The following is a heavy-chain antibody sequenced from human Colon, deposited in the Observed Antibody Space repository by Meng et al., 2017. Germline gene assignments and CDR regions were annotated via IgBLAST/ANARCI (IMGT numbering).Heavy chain of an antibody. D-gene: IGHD3-22*01. V-gene: IGHV1-69*13. CDR2: IIPISGTT. CDR3: ARGNYNYDSTGSLTY. CDR1: GGTFRTYG. Sequence: SVKVSCKASGGTFRTYGISWVRQAPGQGLEWMGVIIPISGTTHQAQNFQGRVTITADDSTSTAYMELNRLRSEDTAVYYCARGNYNYDSTGSLTYWGQGTLVTVSS. J-gene: IGHJ4*02.